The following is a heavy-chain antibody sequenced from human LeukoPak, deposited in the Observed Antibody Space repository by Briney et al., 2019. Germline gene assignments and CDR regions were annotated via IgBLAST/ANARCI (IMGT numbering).Heavy chain of an antibody. D-gene: IGHD2-2*01. J-gene: IGHJ4*02. CDR2: IYPGDSDT. Sequence: GESLKISCKGSGHSFTSYWIGWVRQMPGKGLEWMGIIYPGDSDTRYSPSFQGQVTISADKSISTAYLQWSSLRASDTAMYYCARGASYCSSTSCCPDYWGQGTLVTVSS. CDR3: ARGASYCSSTSCCPDY. CDR1: GHSFTSYW. V-gene: IGHV5-51*01.